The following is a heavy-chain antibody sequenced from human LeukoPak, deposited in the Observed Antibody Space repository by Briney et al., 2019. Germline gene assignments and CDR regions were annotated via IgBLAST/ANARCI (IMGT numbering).Heavy chain of an antibody. CDR2: INHSGST. Sequence: PSETLSLTCAVYGVSFSGYYWSWIRQPPGKGLEWIGEINHSGSTNYNPSLKSRLTISVDTSKNQFSLKLSAETAADTAVYYCARKQWALGYFDLWGRGTLVTVSS. V-gene: IGHV4-34*01. D-gene: IGHD6-19*01. J-gene: IGHJ2*01. CDR1: GVSFSGYY. CDR3: ARKQWALGYFDL.